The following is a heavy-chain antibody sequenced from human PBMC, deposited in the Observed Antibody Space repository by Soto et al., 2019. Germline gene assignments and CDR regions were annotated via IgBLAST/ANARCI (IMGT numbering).Heavy chain of an antibody. D-gene: IGHD6-19*01. Sequence: SQTLPLTCAISGDSVSSNSAAWNWIRQSPSRGLEWLGRTYYRSKWYNDYAVSVKSRITINPDTSKNQFSLQLNSVTPEDTAVYYCARDQGIAVAGPNLFDPWGQRSLVTVSS. V-gene: IGHV6-1*01. CDR1: GDSVSSNSAA. J-gene: IGHJ5*02. CDR2: TYYRSKWYN. CDR3: ARDQGIAVAGPNLFDP.